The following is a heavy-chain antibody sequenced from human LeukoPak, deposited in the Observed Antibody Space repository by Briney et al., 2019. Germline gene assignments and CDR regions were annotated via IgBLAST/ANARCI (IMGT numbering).Heavy chain of an antibody. CDR2: IWYDGSNK. Sequence: GRSLRLSCAASGFTFSSYGMHWVRQAPGKGLEWVAVIWYDGSNKYYADSVKGRFTISRDNSKNTLYLQMNSLRAEDTAVYYCARHQFDSYFAYWGQGTLVTVSS. D-gene: IGHD3-9*01. J-gene: IGHJ4*02. V-gene: IGHV3-33*01. CDR1: GFTFSSYG. CDR3: ARHQFDSYFAY.